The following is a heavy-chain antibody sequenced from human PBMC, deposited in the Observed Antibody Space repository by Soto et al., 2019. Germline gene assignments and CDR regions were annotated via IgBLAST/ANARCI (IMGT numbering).Heavy chain of an antibody. CDR3: AKGSASSRPYYFDY. D-gene: IGHD6-6*01. V-gene: IGHV3-23*01. CDR1: GFTFTNYA. J-gene: IGHJ4*02. CDR2: ISTTGGTT. Sequence: PGGSLRLSCAASGFTFTNYAMAWVRQSPGKGLEWVSAISTTGGTTYYADSVKGRFTISRDNSKNTLFLQMNSLRAEDTAVYYCAKGSASSRPYYFDYWGQRILVNVSS.